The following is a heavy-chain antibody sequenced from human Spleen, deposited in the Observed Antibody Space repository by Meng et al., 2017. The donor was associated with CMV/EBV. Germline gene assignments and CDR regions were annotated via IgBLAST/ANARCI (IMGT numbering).Heavy chain of an antibody. Sequence: ASVKVSCKASGYTFTGYYMHWVRQAPGQGLEWMGWINPNSGGTNYAQKFQGRVTMTRDTSISTAYMELSRLRSDDTAVYYCARDLRGCTTTYCHDAFDIWGQGTMVTVSS. CDR2: INPNSGGT. V-gene: IGHV1-2*02. CDR1: GYTFTGYY. D-gene: IGHD2/OR15-2a*01. CDR3: ARDLRGCTTTYCHDAFDI. J-gene: IGHJ3*02.